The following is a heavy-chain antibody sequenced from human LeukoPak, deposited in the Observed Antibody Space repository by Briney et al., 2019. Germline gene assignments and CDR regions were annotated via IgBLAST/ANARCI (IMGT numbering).Heavy chain of an antibody. CDR1: GFTFSNAW. D-gene: IGHD3-10*01. Sequence: GGSLRLSCAASGFTFSNAWMSWVRQAPGKGLEWVGRIKSKTDGGTTDYAAPVKGRFTISRDDSKNTLYLQMNSLKTEDTAVYYCTTIRQLWFGELLATWFDPWGQGTLVTVSS. J-gene: IGHJ5*02. CDR3: TTIRQLWFGELLATWFDP. V-gene: IGHV3-15*01. CDR2: IKSKTDGGTT.